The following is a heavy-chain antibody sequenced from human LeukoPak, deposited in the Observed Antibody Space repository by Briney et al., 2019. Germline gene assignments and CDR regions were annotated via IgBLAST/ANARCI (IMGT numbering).Heavy chain of an antibody. CDR3: ARPSYSSGWSFFDY. CDR1: GFLFTSYG. Sequence: GGSLRLSCAASGFLFTSYGMHWVRQAPGKGLEWVAFIQFDGANKYYADSVKGRFTISRDNSKNTLHLQMNSLRGEDTAVYYCARPSYSSGWSFFDYWGQGTLVTVSS. V-gene: IGHV3-30*02. J-gene: IGHJ4*02. CDR2: IQFDGANK. D-gene: IGHD6-19*01.